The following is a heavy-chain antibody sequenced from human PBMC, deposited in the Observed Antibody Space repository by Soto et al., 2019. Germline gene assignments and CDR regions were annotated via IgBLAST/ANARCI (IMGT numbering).Heavy chain of an antibody. Sequence: QVHLVQSGAEVKKTGASVKVSCKGSGYTLTSYGITWVRQAPGQGLEWMGWISAHNGNTNYAQKLHGRVTVTRDTSTSTAYMELRSLRSDDTAVFYCARGRYGDHWGQGALVTVSS. J-gene: IGHJ4*02. V-gene: IGHV1-18*01. CDR1: GYTLTSYG. CDR3: ARGRYGDH. CDR2: ISAHNGNT. D-gene: IGHD1-1*01.